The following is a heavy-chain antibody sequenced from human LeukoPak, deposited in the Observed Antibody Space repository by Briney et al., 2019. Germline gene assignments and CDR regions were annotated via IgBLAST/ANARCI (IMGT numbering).Heavy chain of an antibody. CDR3: AHHSGYEPYNWFDP. V-gene: IGHV4-61*02. CDR1: GSISSGSYY. D-gene: IGHD5-12*01. CDR2: IYTSGST. Sequence: PSETLSLTCTVSGSISSGSYYWSWIRQPAGKGLEWIGRIYTSGSTNYNPSLESRVTISVDTSKNQFSLKLTSLTAADTVVYYCAHHSGYEPYNWFDPWGQGTLVTVSS. J-gene: IGHJ5*02.